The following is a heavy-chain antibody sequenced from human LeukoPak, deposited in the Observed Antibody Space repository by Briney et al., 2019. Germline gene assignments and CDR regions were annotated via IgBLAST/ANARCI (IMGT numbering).Heavy chain of an antibody. D-gene: IGHD2-2*01. CDR1: GGSISSSGYY. CDR2: IHYSGST. Sequence: SETLSLTCTVSGGSISSSGYYWGWLRQPPGEGLERIGSIHYSGSTYYHPSLKSRVTISVDTSKNQFSLNLRSVTAADTAVYYCARVHQLLTFDYWGQGTLVTVSS. V-gene: IGHV4-39*01. CDR3: ARVHQLLTFDY. J-gene: IGHJ4*02.